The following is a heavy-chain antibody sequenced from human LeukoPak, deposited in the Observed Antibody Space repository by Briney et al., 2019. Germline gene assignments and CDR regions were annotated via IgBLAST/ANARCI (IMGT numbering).Heavy chain of an antibody. CDR1: GFTFSSYG. V-gene: IGHV3-33*06. CDR3: AKEYAIFGVVMNAFDI. Sequence: PGGSLRLSCAASGFTFSSYGMHWVRQAPGKGLEWVAVIWYDGSNKYYADSVKGRFTISRDNSKNTLYLQMNSLRAEDTAVYYCAKEYAIFGVVMNAFDIWGQGTMVTVSS. J-gene: IGHJ3*02. CDR2: IWYDGSNK. D-gene: IGHD3-3*01.